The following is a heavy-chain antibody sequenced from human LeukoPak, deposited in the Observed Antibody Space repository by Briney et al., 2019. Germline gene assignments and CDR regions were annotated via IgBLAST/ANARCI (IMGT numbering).Heavy chain of an antibody. D-gene: IGHD3-10*01. V-gene: IGHV3-74*01. CDR3: ARDRGDSAFDI. CDR1: GFTFSSYW. CDR2: INGDGRNI. Sequence: GGSLRLSCVASGFTFSSYWMHWVRQDPRKGLVWVSRINGDGRNINYADSVRGRFTISRDNAKNSLYLQMNSLRAEDTAVYYCARDRGDSAFDIWGQGTMVTVSS. J-gene: IGHJ3*02.